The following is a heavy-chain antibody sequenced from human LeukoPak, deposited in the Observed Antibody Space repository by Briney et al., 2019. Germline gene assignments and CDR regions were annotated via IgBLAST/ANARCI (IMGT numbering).Heavy chain of an antibody. J-gene: IGHJ3*02. CDR2: IGTGGDT. CDR3: ARERFGESLGVFDI. CDR1: GFTVSSNY. D-gene: IGHD3-10*01. V-gene: IGHV3-13*01. Sequence: PGGSLRLSCAASGFTVSSNYMNWVRQAPGKGLEWVSAIGTGGDTYYPGSVKGRFTISRENAKNSLYLQMNSLRAGDTAVYYCARERFGESLGVFDIWGQGTMVTVSS.